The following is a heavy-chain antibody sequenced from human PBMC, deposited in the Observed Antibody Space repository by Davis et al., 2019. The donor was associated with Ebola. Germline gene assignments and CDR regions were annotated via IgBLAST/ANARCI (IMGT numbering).Heavy chain of an antibody. CDR1: GGSIIGYQ. CDR2: IYYSGTT. D-gene: IGHD2-8*02. J-gene: IGHJ4*02. Sequence: MPSETLSLTCAVSGGSIIGYQWSWVRQPPGKGLEGRGYIYYSGTTNYNPSLKSRVSISRDTSKNQFSLQLSSVTAADTAVYYCARVTGPFDYWGQGTLVTVSS. CDR3: ARVTGPFDY. V-gene: IGHV4-59*01.